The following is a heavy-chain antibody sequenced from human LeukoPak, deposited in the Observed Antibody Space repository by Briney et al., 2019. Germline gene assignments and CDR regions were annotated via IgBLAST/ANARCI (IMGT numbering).Heavy chain of an antibody. J-gene: IGHJ3*02. CDR1: GGSFSGYY. CDR2: IYYSGST. D-gene: IGHD2-21*02. Sequence: SETLSLTCAVYGGSFSGYYWSWIRQPPGKGLEWIGYIYYSGSTNYNPSLKSRVTISVDTSKNQFSLKLSSVTAADTAVYYCARDGDNEGAFDIWGQGTMVTVSS. V-gene: IGHV4-59*01. CDR3: ARDGDNEGAFDI.